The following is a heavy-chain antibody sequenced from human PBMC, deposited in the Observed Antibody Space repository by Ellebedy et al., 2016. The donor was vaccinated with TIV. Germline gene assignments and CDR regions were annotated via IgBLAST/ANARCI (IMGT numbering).Heavy chain of an antibody. CDR3: ARAPDYYGSGSYYFNWFDP. CDR1: RGTFSSYA. V-gene: IGHV1-69*13. Sequence: SVKVSXKASRGTFSSYAISWVRQAPGQGFEWMGGIIPIFGTANYAQKFQGRVTITADESTSTAYMELSSLRSEDTAVYYCARAPDYYGSGSYYFNWFDPWGQGTLVTVSS. D-gene: IGHD3-10*01. J-gene: IGHJ5*02. CDR2: IIPIFGTA.